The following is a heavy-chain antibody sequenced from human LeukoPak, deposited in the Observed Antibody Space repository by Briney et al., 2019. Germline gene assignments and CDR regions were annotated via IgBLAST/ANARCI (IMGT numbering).Heavy chain of an antibody. CDR1: GGSISSSSYY. V-gene: IGHV4-39*01. D-gene: IGHD3-10*01. J-gene: IGHJ4*02. Sequence: SETLSLTCTVSGGSISSSSYYWGWIRQPPGEGLEWIGSIYYSGSTYYNPSLKSRVTISVDTSKNQFSLKLSSVTAADTAVYYCAGLYYGSGSYSPYFDYWGQGTLVTVSS. CDR2: IYYSGST. CDR3: AGLYYGSGSYSPYFDY.